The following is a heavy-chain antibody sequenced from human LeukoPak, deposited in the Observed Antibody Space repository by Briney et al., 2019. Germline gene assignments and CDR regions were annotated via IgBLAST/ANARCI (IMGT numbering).Heavy chain of an antibody. Sequence: ASVKVSCKASWYTFPRYELNWGRQATGQGVEGMVWINPNRGNTVHAQKFQGRVTLPRNTSEHAAYRELNTLSPEDTPLLLCARGRGKAYCGGDCYPDCWGQGTLATVSS. CDR1: WYTFPRYE. V-gene: IGHV1-8*01. J-gene: IGHJ4*02. CDR3: ARGRGKAYCGGDCYPDC. D-gene: IGHD2-21*02. CDR2: INPNRGNT.